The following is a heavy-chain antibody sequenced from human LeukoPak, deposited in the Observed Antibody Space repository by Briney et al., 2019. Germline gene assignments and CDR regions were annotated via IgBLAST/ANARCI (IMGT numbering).Heavy chain of an antibody. V-gene: IGHV3-7*03. CDR2: IKPDGTTK. D-gene: IGHD3-10*01. CDR1: GFPFSSYS. CDR3: AKASGDYYGSGSYWNYYFGMDV. Sequence: GGSLRLSCAASGFPFSSYSMTWVRQAPGKGLEWVANIKPDGTTKFYVDSVKGRFTISRDNALNSLYLQMNSLRAEDTAVYYCAKASGDYYGSGSYWNYYFGMDVWGQGTTVIVS. J-gene: IGHJ6*02.